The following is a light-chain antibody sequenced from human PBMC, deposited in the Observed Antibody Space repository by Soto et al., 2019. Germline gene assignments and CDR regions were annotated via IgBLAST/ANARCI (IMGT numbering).Light chain of an antibody. Sequence: ETVMTQSPATLSVSPGEKATLSYRASQSVSGYLAWYKQRPGQTPRLLIYGASTRAAGIPARFSGSGSGTEFTLTISSLQSEDFAVYYCQQYNNWPLTFGGGTKVDIK. J-gene: IGKJ4*02. CDR2: GAS. V-gene: IGKV3-15*01. CDR3: QQYNNWPLT. CDR1: QSVSGY.